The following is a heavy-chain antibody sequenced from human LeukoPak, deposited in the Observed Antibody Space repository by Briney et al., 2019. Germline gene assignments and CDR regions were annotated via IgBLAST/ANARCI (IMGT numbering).Heavy chain of an antibody. V-gene: IGHV3-66*04. J-gene: IGHJ3*02. D-gene: IGHD6-6*01. CDR2: IYGGSST. CDR1: GFTVSTND. Sequence: GGSLRLSCAASGFTVSTNDMTWVRQAPGRGLEWVSAIYGGSSTHYADSVKGRFIISRDNSKNTLYLQMNSLRAEDTAVYYCAKHGPAEYSDAFDIWGQGTMVTVSS. CDR3: AKHGPAEYSDAFDI.